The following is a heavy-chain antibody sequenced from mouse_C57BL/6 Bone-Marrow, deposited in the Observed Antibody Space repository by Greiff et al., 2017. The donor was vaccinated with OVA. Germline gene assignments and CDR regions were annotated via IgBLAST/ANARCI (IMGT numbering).Heavy chain of an antibody. Sequence: EVNVVESGGGLVQPKGSLKLSCAASGFSFNTYAMNWVRQAPGKGLEWVARIRSKRNNYATYYADSVKDRFTISRDDSESMLYLQMNNLKTEDTAMYDGVSLYYYGSSGYAMDYWGQGTSVTVSS. D-gene: IGHD1-1*01. CDR3: VSLYYYGSSGYAMDY. CDR1: GFSFNTYA. V-gene: IGHV10-1*01. CDR2: IRSKRNNYAT. J-gene: IGHJ4*01.